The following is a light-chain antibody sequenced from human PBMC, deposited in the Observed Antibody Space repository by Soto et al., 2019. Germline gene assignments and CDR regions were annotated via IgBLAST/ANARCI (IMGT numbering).Light chain of an antibody. Sequence: EIVLTQSPGTLSLTQGERATLSCRASQSVSSSYLAWYQQKPGQAPRLLMYGSSTRATGIPARFSGSGSGTEFTLTISSLQSEDFEVYYCQQYNNWPMTFGQGTRLEIK. CDR2: GSS. J-gene: IGKJ5*01. V-gene: IGKV3-15*01. CDR1: QSVSSSY. CDR3: QQYNNWPMT.